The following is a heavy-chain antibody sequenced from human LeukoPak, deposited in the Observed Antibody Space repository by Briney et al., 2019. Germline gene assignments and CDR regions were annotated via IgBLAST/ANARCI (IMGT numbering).Heavy chain of an antibody. Sequence: SETLSLTCTVSGGSISRYYWSWIRQPPGKGLEWIGYISYSGSTNYNPSLKSRVTISVDTSKNQFSLKLSSVTAADTAVYYCARVYYDSSPYRWFDHWGQGTLVTVSS. D-gene: IGHD3-22*01. CDR1: GGSISRYY. J-gene: IGHJ5*02. CDR3: ARVYYDSSPYRWFDH. V-gene: IGHV4-59*01. CDR2: ISYSGST.